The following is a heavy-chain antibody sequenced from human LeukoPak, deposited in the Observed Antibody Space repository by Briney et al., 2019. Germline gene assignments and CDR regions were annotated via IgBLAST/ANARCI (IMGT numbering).Heavy chain of an antibody. Sequence: SETLSLTCAVYGGSFSDYYWSWIRQPPGKGLEWIGEINHSGNTNYNPSLKSRVTISVDKSKNQFSLKLSSVTAADTAVYYCARDRSDGNGGTDYWGQGTLVTVSS. D-gene: IGHD2-8*01. J-gene: IGHJ4*02. V-gene: IGHV4-34*01. CDR3: ARDRSDGNGGTDY. CDR2: INHSGNT. CDR1: GGSFSDYY.